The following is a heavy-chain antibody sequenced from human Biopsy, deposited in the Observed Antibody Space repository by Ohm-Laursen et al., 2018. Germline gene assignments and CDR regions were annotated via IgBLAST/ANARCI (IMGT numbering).Heavy chain of an antibody. V-gene: IGHV3-33*08. CDR3: ASEMMSEAGGFDY. CDR2: IWYDGSNK. J-gene: IGHJ4*02. CDR1: GFTFSTYA. Sequence: SLRLSCAASGFTFSTYAMSWVRQAPGKGLEWVAVIWYDGSNKYYADSVKGRFTISRDNSKNTLYLQMNSLRAEDTAVYYCASEMMSEAGGFDYWGQGTLVTVSS. D-gene: IGHD3-10*01.